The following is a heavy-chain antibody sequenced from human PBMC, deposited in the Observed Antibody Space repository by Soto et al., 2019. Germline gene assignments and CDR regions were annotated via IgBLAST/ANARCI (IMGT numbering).Heavy chain of an antibody. CDR1: GFTFSSYP. CDR2: ISGTSDMT. CDR3: AKYRWGATTVTSIN. J-gene: IGHJ1*01. Sequence: EVQLLESGGDLVEPGGSLRLSCVGSGFTFSSYPMNWVRRAPGKGLEWVSAISGTSDMTYYANSVTGRFTISRDNSKNTLYLQVSSLRVEDTAIYYCAKYRWGATTVTSINWGRGTLVTVSS. V-gene: IGHV3-23*01. D-gene: IGHD4-4*01.